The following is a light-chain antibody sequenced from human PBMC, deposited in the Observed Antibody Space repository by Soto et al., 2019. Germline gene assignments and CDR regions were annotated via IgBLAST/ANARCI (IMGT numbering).Light chain of an antibody. V-gene: IGLV1-40*01. CDR1: SSNIGANYD. CDR3: QSFDSSLRGWV. Sequence: QPVLTQPPSVSGAPGQGVTISCTGSSSNIGANYDVHWYQHLPGTAPKLLIYDNSNRPSGVPDRFSGSKSGTSASLAITGLQAEDEADYYCQSFDSSLRGWVFGGGTKLTVL. CDR2: DNS. J-gene: IGLJ3*02.